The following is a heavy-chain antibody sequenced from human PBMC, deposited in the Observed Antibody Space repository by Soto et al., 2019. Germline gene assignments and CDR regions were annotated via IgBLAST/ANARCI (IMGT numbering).Heavy chain of an antibody. CDR2: IYYSGST. J-gene: IGHJ4*02. Sequence: TLSLTCTVSGGSISSGDYYWCWIRQPPGKGLEWIGYIYYSGSTYYNPSLKSRVTISVDTSKNQFSLKLSSVTAADTAVYYCATIKLGSNRLDYWGQGTLVTVSS. D-gene: IGHD3-10*01. CDR3: ATIKLGSNRLDY. CDR1: GGSISSGDYY. V-gene: IGHV4-30-4*01.